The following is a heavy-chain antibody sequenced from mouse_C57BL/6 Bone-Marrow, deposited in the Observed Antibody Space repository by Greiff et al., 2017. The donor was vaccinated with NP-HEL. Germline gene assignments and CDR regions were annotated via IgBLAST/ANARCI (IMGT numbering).Heavy chain of an antibody. D-gene: IGHD1-1*01. V-gene: IGHV1-64*01. CDR1: GYTFTSYW. CDR2: IHPNSGST. J-gene: IGHJ3*01. CDR3: ARDGSSSWFAY. Sequence: QVQLQQPGAELVKPGASVKLSCKASGYTFTSYWMHWVKQRPGQGLEWIGMIHPNSGSTNYNEKFKSKATLTVDKSSSTAYMQLSSLTSEGAAVYYCARDGSSSWFAYWGQGTLVTVSA.